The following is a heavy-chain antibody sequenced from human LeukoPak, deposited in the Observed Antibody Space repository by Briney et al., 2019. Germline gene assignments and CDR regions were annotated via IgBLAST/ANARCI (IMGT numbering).Heavy chain of an antibody. D-gene: IGHD6-13*01. CDR1: GGTFSSYA. CDR2: IIPTFGTA. V-gene: IGHV1-69*05. Sequence: GASVKVSCKASGGTFSSYAISWVRQAPGQGLEWMGGIIPTFGTANYAQKFQGRVTITTDESTSTAYMELSSLRSEDTAVYYCARDIAAAGPFDYWGQGTLVTVSS. CDR3: ARDIAAAGPFDY. J-gene: IGHJ4*02.